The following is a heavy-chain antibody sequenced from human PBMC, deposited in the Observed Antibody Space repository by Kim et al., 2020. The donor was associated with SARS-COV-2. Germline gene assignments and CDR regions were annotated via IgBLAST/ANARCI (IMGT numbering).Heavy chain of an antibody. V-gene: IGHV1-58*01. CDR2: IVVGSGNT. CDR3: AADRRLGFTGGY. J-gene: IGHJ4*02. D-gene: IGHD1-26*01. Sequence: SVKVSCKASGFTFTSSAVQWVRQARGQRLEWIGWIVVGSGNTNYAQKFQERVTITRDMSTSTAYMELSSLRSEDTAVYYCAADRRLGFTGGYWGQGTLVTVSS. CDR1: GFTFTSSA.